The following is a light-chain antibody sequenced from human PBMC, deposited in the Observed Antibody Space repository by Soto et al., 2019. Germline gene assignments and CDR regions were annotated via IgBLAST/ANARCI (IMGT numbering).Light chain of an antibody. CDR2: EVT. CDR3: SSYRSSNTVV. CDR1: CSDIGGYDY. V-gene: IGLV2-14*01. Sequence: QSALTQPASVSGSPGQSITISCTGTCSDIGGYDYVSWFQQHPGKAPKLMLYEVTNRPSGVSNRVSGSKSGNTASLTISGLQAEDEAHYYCSSYRSSNTVVFGGGTKLTVL. J-gene: IGLJ2*01.